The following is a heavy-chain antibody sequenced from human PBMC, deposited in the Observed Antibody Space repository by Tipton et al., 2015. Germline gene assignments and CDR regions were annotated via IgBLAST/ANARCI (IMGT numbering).Heavy chain of an antibody. CDR2: IHYSGGT. Sequence: TLSLTCTVSGGSITNPNYYWGWIGQPPGRGLEWIGSIHYSGGTSYNPSLKSRVTISVDTSKNQFSLKLTSVTAADTAVYFCARDPSCSGDHCYGRDNGWLDSWGQGILVAVSS. CDR1: GGSITNPNYY. J-gene: IGHJ5*01. V-gene: IGHV4-39*07. CDR3: ARDPSCSGDHCYGRDNGWLDS. D-gene: IGHD2-15*01.